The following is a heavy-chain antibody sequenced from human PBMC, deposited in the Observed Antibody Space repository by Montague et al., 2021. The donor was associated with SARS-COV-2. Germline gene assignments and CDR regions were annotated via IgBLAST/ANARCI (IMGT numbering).Heavy chain of an antibody. D-gene: IGHD3-16*01. CDR3: ARGDGLGPYTGYAFDI. Sequence: CAISGDSVAELRRTSEEHTQNPVTLIARMASSDCRKRWFDHYEVSMKGRISIKADTSKNQFSLQLDSVTPEDTAVYYCARGDGLGPYTGYAFDIWGQGTLVTVSS. CDR1: GDSVAELRRT. V-gene: IGHV6-1*01. CDR2: SDCRKRWFD. J-gene: IGHJ3*02.